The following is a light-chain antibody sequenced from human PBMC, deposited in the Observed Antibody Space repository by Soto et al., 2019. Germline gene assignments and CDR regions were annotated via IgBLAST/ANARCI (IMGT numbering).Light chain of an antibody. CDR3: SSYTSASTPLV. CDR1: GSDVGGYNY. J-gene: IGLJ2*01. V-gene: IGLV2-14*01. Sequence: QSALTQPASVSGSPGQSITISCTGTGSDVGGYNYVSWYQQHPGKAPKVMIYDVSNRPSGVSNRFSGSKSGNTASLTISGLQPEDEADYYCSSYTSASTPLVFCGGTKLTVL. CDR2: DVS.